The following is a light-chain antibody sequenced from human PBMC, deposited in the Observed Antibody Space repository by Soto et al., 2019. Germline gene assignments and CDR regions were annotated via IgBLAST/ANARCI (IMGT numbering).Light chain of an antibody. CDR1: QSISGW. CDR3: QQYNSYPWT. V-gene: IGKV1-5*01. Sequence: IQLTQSPSNLSATVGDRVTITCRASQSISGWLAWYQQKPGKAPKLLIYDVSSLESGVPSRFSGSGSGTEFTLAISSLQPDDFATYYCQQYNSYPWTFGQGTKVDIK. J-gene: IGKJ1*01. CDR2: DVS.